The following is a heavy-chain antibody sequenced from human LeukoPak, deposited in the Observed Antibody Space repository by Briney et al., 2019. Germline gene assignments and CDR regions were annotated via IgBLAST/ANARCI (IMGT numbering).Heavy chain of an antibody. D-gene: IGHD3-10*01. Sequence: SETLSLTCAVYGGSFSGYYWSWLRQPPGKGLEWIGEINHSGNTYYNPSLKRLLTISVDTSKNQYSLTLSPVTAADTAVYYCARQGGSGSYYTYYWGQGTLVTVSS. CDR1: GGSFSGYY. V-gene: IGHV4-34*01. CDR2: INHSGNT. J-gene: IGHJ4*02. CDR3: ARQGGSGSYYTYY.